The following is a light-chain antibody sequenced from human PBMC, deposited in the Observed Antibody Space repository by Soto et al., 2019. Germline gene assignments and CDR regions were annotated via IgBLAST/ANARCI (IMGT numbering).Light chain of an antibody. CDR3: LQDYNYPFT. CDR1: QGIRND. CDR2: SAS. Sequence: ALQMTQSPSSLSASVGDRVTITCRASQGIRNDLGWYQQKPGKAPKLLIYSASSLQGGVPSRFSGSGSGTDFTLTISSLQPEDFATYYCLQDYNYPFTFGPGTKVDIK. J-gene: IGKJ3*01. V-gene: IGKV1-6*01.